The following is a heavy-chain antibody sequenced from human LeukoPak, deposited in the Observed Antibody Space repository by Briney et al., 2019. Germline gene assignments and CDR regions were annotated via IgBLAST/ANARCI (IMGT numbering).Heavy chain of an antibody. D-gene: IGHD1-26*01. CDR1: GGTFSSNV. CDR3: AREGVGVNTGVFDY. Sequence: VASVKVSCKASGGTFSSNVISWVRQAPGQGLEWMGGIIPIFGTANYAQKFQGRVTITADESTSTAYMELRSLRFEDTAVYYCAREGVGVNTGVFDYWGQGTLVTVSS. V-gene: IGHV1-69*01. CDR2: IIPIFGTA. J-gene: IGHJ4*02.